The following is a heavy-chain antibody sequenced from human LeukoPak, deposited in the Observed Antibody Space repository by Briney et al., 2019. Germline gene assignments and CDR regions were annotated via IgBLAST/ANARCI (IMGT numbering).Heavy chain of an antibody. CDR1: GASFSGFF. CDR3: AANRDGYKLPHY. D-gene: IGHD5-24*01. V-gene: IGHV4-34*01. Sequence: PSETLSLTCAVHGASFSGFFWSWIGQSPGKGLELIGEISYEGSTNYKPSLNSRVTISVDTSKNQFSLKLCSVTAADTAVYYCAANRDGYKLPHYWGQGILVTVSS. J-gene: IGHJ4*02. CDR2: ISYEGST.